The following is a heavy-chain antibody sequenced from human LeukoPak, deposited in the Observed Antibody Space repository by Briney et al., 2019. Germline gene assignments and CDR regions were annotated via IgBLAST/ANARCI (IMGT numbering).Heavy chain of an antibody. D-gene: IGHD6-6*01. CDR2: IKQDDSEK. Sequence: PGGSLRLSCATSGFTFDNYWMHWVRQAPGKGLEWVANIKQDDSEKYYVDSVRGRFTISRDNAKNSLYLQMNSLEVEDTAVYYCARGSSFGSYWGQGTLVTVSS. V-gene: IGHV3-7*01. CDR1: GFTFDNYW. J-gene: IGHJ4*02. CDR3: ARGSSFGSY.